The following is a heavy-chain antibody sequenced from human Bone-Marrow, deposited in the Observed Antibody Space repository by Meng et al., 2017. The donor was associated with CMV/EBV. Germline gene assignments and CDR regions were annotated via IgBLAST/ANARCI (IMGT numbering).Heavy chain of an antibody. CDR3: AREVRVVPAPRYYYYYGMDV. V-gene: IGHV1-69*05. CDR1: GGTFSSYA. CDR2: IIPIFGTA. J-gene: IGHJ6*02. Sequence: SVKVSCKASGGTFSSYAISWVRQAPGQGLEWMGGIIPIFGTANYAQKFQGRVTITTDESTSTAYMELSSLRSEDTAVYYCAREVRVVPAPRYYYYYGMDVCGQGTTVTVSS. D-gene: IGHD2-2*01.